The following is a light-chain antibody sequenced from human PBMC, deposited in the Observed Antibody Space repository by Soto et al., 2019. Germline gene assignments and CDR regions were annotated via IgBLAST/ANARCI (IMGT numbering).Light chain of an antibody. J-gene: IGLJ1*01. V-gene: IGLV1-44*01. CDR1: SSNIGTNA. Sequence: QSVLTQPPSASGTPGQRATISCSGGSSNIGTNAVNWYQQLPGTAPKLLIYNNNQRPSGVPDRFSGSKSGTSASLAISGLQSEDVADYYCAAWEDSLNGYVFGTGTKLTVL. CDR3: AAWEDSLNGYV. CDR2: NNN.